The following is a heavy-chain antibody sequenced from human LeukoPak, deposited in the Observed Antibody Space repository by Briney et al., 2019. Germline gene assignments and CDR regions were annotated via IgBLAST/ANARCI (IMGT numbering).Heavy chain of an antibody. CDR3: AKNSLFVENTFSFYN. J-gene: IGHJ4*02. CDR1: GFTFSTYV. D-gene: IGHD3-3*02. Sequence: GGSLRLSCAASGFTFSTYVMSWVRQAPGKGLEWGSGISGSGGNTYYADYVKGRFTISRDNSKNTLYLQMNSLRAEDTAVYYCAKNSLFVENTFSFYNWGQGTLVTVSS. CDR2: ISGSGGNT. V-gene: IGHV3-23*01.